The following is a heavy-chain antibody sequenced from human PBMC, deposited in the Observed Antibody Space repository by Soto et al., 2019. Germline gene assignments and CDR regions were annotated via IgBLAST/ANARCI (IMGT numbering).Heavy chain of an antibody. D-gene: IGHD2-8*02. CDR3: ARVVLGLENYFDY. Sequence: KQSQTLSLTCTVSGGSISSYYWSWIRPPPGKGLEWIGYIYYSGSTNYNPSLKSRVTISVDTSKNQFSLKLSSVTAADTAVYYCARVVLGLENYFDYWGQGTLVTVSS. CDR2: IYYSGST. V-gene: IGHV4-59*01. J-gene: IGHJ4*02. CDR1: GGSISSYY.